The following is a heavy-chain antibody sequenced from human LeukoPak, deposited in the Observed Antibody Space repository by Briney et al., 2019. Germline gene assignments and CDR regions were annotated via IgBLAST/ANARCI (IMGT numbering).Heavy chain of an antibody. V-gene: IGHV4-30-4*01. D-gene: IGHD3-16*02. CDR2: IYYSGST. Sequence: PSETLSLTCTVSGASISSGDYYWSWIRQSPGKGLEWIGYIYYSGSTSYNPSLKSRVTISVDTSKNQFSLKLTSVTAADTAVYYCARGPNYVWGSYRYFDYWGQGTTVTVSS. CDR3: ARGPNYVWGSYRYFDY. J-gene: IGHJ4*03. CDR1: GASISSGDYY.